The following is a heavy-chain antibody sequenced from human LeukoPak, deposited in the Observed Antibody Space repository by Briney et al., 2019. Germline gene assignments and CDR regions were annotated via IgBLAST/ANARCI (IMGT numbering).Heavy chain of an antibody. Sequence: GASVKVSCKASGYTFTGYYMHWVRQAPGQGLEWMGWINPSSGGTNYAQKFQGRVTMTRDTSISTAYMELSRLRSDDTAVYYCARSSNYYDSSGYYCWGQGTLVTVSS. CDR2: INPSSGGT. D-gene: IGHD3-22*01. CDR1: GYTFTGYY. V-gene: IGHV1-2*02. J-gene: IGHJ4*02. CDR3: ARSSNYYDSSGYYC.